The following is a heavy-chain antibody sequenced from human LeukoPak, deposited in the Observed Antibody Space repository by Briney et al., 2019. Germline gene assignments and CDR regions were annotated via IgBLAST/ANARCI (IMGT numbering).Heavy chain of an antibody. D-gene: IGHD1-7*01. CDR1: QYTFTDYA. Sequence: ASVKVSCKASQYTFTDYAVHWVRQAPGQRLEWMGWIDAGNGKTNYAQKLQGRVTMTTDTSTSTAYMELRSLRSDDTAVYYCARASAYNWNYLYYYYGMDVWGQGTTVTVSS. V-gene: IGHV1-3*01. J-gene: IGHJ6*02. CDR2: IDAGNGKT. CDR3: ARASAYNWNYLYYYYGMDV.